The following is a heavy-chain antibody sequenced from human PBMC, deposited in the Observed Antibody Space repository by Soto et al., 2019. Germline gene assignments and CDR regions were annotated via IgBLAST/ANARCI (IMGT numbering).Heavy chain of an antibody. V-gene: IGHV3-30*18. J-gene: IGHJ4*02. Sequence: QVQLVESGGGVVQPGGSLRLSCAASGFTFRSCGMHWVRQAPGKRLEWVAVISYDGSNKYYADSVEGRFTISRDNSKNTLYLQMNSLRAEDTAVYYCVKDYSSSWYYFDYWGQGTLVTVSS. CDR1: GFTFRSCG. D-gene: IGHD6-13*01. CDR2: ISYDGSNK. CDR3: VKDYSSSWYYFDY.